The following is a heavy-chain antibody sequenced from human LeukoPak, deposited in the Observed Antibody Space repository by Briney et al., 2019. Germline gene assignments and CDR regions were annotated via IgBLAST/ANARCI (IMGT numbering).Heavy chain of an antibody. V-gene: IGHV3-7*03. J-gene: IGHJ3*02. CDR3: ARDPYRFAFDI. CDR1: GFSFSTIY. CDR2: INVDGTAE. Sequence: GGSLRLSCAASGFSFSTIYMSWVRRTPGQGLGWVANINVDGTAEYYVDSVKGRFTISRDNAKNSLYLQMNSLRAEDTAVYYCARDPYRFAFDIWGQGTVVLVSS. D-gene: IGHD1-26*01.